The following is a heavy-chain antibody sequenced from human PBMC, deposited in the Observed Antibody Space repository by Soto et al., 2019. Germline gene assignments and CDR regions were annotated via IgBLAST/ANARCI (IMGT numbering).Heavy chain of an antibody. CDR1: GFTFRSYS. J-gene: IGHJ5*02. V-gene: IGHV3-48*01. D-gene: IGHD6-13*01. CDR2: ISSSSSTI. CDR3: ARHPERIAEIGWFYP. Sequence: GGSLRLSCAASGFTFRSYSMNWVRQAPGKGLEWVSYISSSSSTIYYADSVKGRFTISRDNAKNSLYLQMNSLRAEDTAVYYCARHPERIAEIGWFYPWGQGTLVTVSS.